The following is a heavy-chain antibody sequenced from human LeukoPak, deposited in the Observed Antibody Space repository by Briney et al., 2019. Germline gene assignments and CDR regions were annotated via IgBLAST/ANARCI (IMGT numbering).Heavy chain of an antibody. V-gene: IGHV3-74*01. D-gene: IGHD2-21*02. J-gene: IGHJ4*02. Sequence: GGSLRLSCAASGFTFSNYWMHWVRQAPGQGLVWVSRINNDGSTTDYADSVKGRFTISRDNTKNTLYLQMNSLRAEDTAVYYCARGSGDPPHFDYWGQGTLVTVSS. CDR3: ARGSGDPPHFDY. CDR1: GFTFSNYW. CDR2: INNDGSTT.